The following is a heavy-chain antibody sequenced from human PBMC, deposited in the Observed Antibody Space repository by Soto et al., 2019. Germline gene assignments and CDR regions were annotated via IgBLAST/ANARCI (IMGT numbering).Heavy chain of an antibody. J-gene: IGHJ6*02. CDR1: GGTFSSYA. V-gene: IGHV1-69*13. D-gene: IGHD5-18*01. CDR2: IIPIFGTA. CDR3: AGLVPVGLPVDTAMVTPTDDSQPPFHGMDV. Sequence: ASVKVSCKASGGTFSSYAISWVRQAPGQGLEWMGGIIPIFGTANYAQKFQGRVTITADESTSTAYMELGSLRSEDTAGYCGAGLVPVGLPVDTAMVTPTDDSQPPFHGMDVWGQGTTVTVSS.